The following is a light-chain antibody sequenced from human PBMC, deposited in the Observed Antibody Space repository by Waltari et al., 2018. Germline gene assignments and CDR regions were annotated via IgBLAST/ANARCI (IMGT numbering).Light chain of an antibody. CDR2: EGS. CDR3: CSYAGGTTVGV. V-gene: IGLV2-23*01. J-gene: IGLJ3*02. CDR1: SSDVGSYNL. Sequence: QSALTQPASVSGSPGQSITISCTGTSSDVGSYNLVSWYQQHPGKAPKLMNYEGSKRPSGISNRCSGSKSGNTASLTISGLQAEDEADYYCCSYAGGTTVGVFGGGTKLTVL.